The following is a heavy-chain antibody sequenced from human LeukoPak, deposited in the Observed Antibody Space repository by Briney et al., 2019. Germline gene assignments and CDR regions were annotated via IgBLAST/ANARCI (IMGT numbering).Heavy chain of an antibody. CDR1: GYTFTSYY. V-gene: IGHV1-46*01. Sequence: ASVKVSCKASGYTFTSYYMHWVRQAPGQGLEWMGIINPSGGSTSYAQKFQGRVTMTRDTSTSTVYMELSSLRSEDTAVYYCARERPRNPTELRDPSGHLDYWGQGTLVTVSS. CDR3: ARERPRNPTELRDPSGHLDY. CDR2: INPSGGST. D-gene: IGHD5-12*01. J-gene: IGHJ4*02.